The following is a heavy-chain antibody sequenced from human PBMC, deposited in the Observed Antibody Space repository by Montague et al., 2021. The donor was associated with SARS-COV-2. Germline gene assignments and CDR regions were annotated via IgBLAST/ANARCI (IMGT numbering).Heavy chain of an antibody. V-gene: IGHV4-34*01. CDR2: INHSGST. CDR1: GGSFSGYY. Sequence: SETLSLTCAVYGGSFSGYYWSWIRQPPGKGLEWIGEINHSGSTNYNPSLKSRVTISVDTSKNQFSLKPSSVTAADTAVYYCARGKYSSGWYGPKYYFDYWGQGTLVTVSS. D-gene: IGHD6-19*01. CDR3: ARGKYSSGWYGPKYYFDY. J-gene: IGHJ4*02.